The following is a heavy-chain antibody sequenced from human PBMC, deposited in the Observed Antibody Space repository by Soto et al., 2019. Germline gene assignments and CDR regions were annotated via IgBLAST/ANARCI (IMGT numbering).Heavy chain of an antibody. CDR2: ISHTGST. V-gene: IGHV4-30-2*01. J-gene: IGHJ5*02. D-gene: IGHD3-10*01. CDR1: GGSITSGNSYS. CDR3: ARAVAPYFGTWFDP. Sequence: SETLSLTCAVSGGSITSGNSYSWSWIRQPPGKGLERIGSISHTGSTSYNPSLKSRLTMSVDKSKNQFPLRLSSVTAADMAVYYCARAVAPYFGTWFDPWGQGILVTVSS.